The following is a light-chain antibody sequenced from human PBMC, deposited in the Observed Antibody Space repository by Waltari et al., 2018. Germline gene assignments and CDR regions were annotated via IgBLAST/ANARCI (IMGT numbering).Light chain of an antibody. CDR3: LQHSNYPWT. V-gene: IGKV1-6*01. J-gene: IGKJ1*01. CDR2: GAS. Sequence: AVQMTQSPSSLSASVGDRISITCLASQDIRDDLGWYQHKSGTAPKLLIFGASTLQRGVPSRFSGSGSGTGFTLTISNLQPADSATYYCLQHSNYPWTFGQGTKVEI. CDR1: QDIRDD.